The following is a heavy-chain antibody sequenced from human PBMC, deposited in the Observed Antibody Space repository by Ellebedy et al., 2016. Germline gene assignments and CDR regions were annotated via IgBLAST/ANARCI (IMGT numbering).Heavy chain of an antibody. Sequence: ASVKVSCXASGYTFTSYDINWVRQATGQGLEWMGWMNPNSGNTGYAQKFQGRVTMTRNTSISTAYMELSSLRSEDTAVYYCARGDIVVVPAADKNYYYYGMDVWGQGTTVTVSS. D-gene: IGHD2-2*01. CDR3: ARGDIVVVPAADKNYYYYGMDV. V-gene: IGHV1-8*01. J-gene: IGHJ6*02. CDR2: MNPNSGNT. CDR1: GYTFTSYD.